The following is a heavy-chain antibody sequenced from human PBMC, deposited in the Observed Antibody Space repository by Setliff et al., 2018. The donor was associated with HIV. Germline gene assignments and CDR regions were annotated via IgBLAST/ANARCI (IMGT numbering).Heavy chain of an antibody. J-gene: IGHJ4*02. CDR2: IYTSGST. CDR3: ARGEGWPYYFGY. CDR1: GGSISSGSYY. Sequence: PSETLSLTCTVSGGSISSGSYYWSWIRQPAGKGLEWIGRIYTSGSTNYNPSLKSRVTISVDTSKNQFSLKLSSVTAADTAVYYCARGEGWPYYFGYWGQGTLVTVSS. D-gene: IGHD1-26*01. V-gene: IGHV4-61*02.